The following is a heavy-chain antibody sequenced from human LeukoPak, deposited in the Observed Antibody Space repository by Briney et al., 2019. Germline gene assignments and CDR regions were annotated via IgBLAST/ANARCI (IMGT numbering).Heavy chain of an antibody. V-gene: IGHV3-23*01. Sequence: GGSLRLSCAASGFTFSSYAMSWVRQAPGKGLEWVSAISGSGGSTYYADSVKGRFTISRDNSKNTLYLQMNSLRAEDTAVYYCAKVLYYYDILTGYSCYFDYWGQGTLVTVSS. CDR2: ISGSGGST. J-gene: IGHJ4*02. CDR1: GFTFSSYA. CDR3: AKVLYYYDILTGYSCYFDY. D-gene: IGHD3-9*01.